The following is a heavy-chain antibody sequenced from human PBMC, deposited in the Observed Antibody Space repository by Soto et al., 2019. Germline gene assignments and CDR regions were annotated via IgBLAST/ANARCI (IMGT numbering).Heavy chain of an antibody. J-gene: IGHJ6*02. D-gene: IGHD2-15*01. Sequence: QVQLVESGGGVVQPGRSLRLSCAASGFTFSSYGMHWVRQAPGKGLEWVAVIWYDGSNKYYADSVKGRFTISRDNSKNTLYLQMNSLRAEDTAVYYCASCSGGSCYPYYYGMDVWGQGTTVTVSS. CDR2: IWYDGSNK. V-gene: IGHV3-33*01. CDR3: ASCSGGSCYPYYYGMDV. CDR1: GFTFSSYG.